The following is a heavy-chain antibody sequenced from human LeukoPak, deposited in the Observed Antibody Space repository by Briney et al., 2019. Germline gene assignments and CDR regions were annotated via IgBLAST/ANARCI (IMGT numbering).Heavy chain of an antibody. Sequence: SVKVSCKASGGTSSTYTITWVRQAPGQGLEWMGGIIPIFRTPNYAQKFQGRVTITTDEATSTAYMELSSLKSEDTAIYYCARVDRYYFYLDVWGKGTTVTVSS. CDR3: ARVDRYYFYLDV. CDR2: IIPIFRTP. V-gene: IGHV1-69*05. CDR1: GGTSSTYT. J-gene: IGHJ6*03.